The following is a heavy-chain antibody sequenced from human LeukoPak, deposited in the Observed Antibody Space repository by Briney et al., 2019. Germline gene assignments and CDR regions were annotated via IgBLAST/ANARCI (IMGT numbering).Heavy chain of an antibody. CDR1: GGSFSGYY. Sequence: PSETLSLTCAVYGGSFSGYYWSWIRQPPGKGLEWIGEINHSGSTNYNPSLKSRVTISVDTSKNQFSLKPNSVTAADTAVYSCAALGVRFPWGQGTLVTVSS. V-gene: IGHV4-34*01. D-gene: IGHD3-16*01. CDR3: AALGVRFP. CDR2: INHSGST. J-gene: IGHJ5*02.